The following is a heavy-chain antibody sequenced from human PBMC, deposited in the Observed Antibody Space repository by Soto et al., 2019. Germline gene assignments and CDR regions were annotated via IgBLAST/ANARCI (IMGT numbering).Heavy chain of an antibody. CDR2: IYHSGST. Sequence: SETLSLTCAVSGGSISSSNWWSWVRQPPGKGLEWIGEIYHSGSTNYNPSLKSRVTISVDKSKNQFSLKLSSVTAADTAVYYCASYDILTGYSGVGWFDPWGQGTLVTVSS. V-gene: IGHV4-4*02. CDR3: ASYDILTGYSGVGWFDP. D-gene: IGHD3-9*01. CDR1: GGSISSSNW. J-gene: IGHJ5*02.